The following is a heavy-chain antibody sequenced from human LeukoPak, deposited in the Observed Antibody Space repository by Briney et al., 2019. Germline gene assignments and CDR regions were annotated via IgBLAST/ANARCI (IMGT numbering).Heavy chain of an antibody. CDR2: MYNSGST. CDR1: GDSISSNY. D-gene: IGHD2-21*02. J-gene: IGHJ4*02. CDR3: ARGAGRCGGDCYSSDS. V-gene: IGHV4-59*01. Sequence: PSETLSLTCSVSGDSISSNYWSWIRQPPGMGLEWIGYMYNSGSTNYNPSLKSRVTISVDTSKNQFSLMLTSVTAADTAVYFCARGAGRCGGDCYSSDSWGQGTLVTVSS.